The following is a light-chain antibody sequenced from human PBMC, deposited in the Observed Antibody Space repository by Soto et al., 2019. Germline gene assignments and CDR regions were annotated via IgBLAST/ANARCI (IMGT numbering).Light chain of an antibody. J-gene: IGKJ3*01. Sequence: DIQMTQSPSSLSASVGDRVTITCQASQDVRKYLSWYQQKARKAPKLLIYDASNLETGVPSRFSGSGSGTDFTFTISSLQPEDIATYYCQQRHNLPHTFGPGTKVGIK. CDR1: QDVRKY. CDR2: DAS. V-gene: IGKV1-33*01. CDR3: QQRHNLPHT.